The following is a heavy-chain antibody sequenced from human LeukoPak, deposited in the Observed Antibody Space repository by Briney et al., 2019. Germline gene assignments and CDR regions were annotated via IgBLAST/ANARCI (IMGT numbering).Heavy chain of an antibody. V-gene: IGHV3-74*01. CDR3: ASFSLGGD. Sequence: GGSLGLSCAASGFTFSSYWMHWVRQAPGKGLVWVSRINSDGSSTRYADSVKGRFTISRDNAKNTLSLQMDSLRADDTAVYYCASFSLGGDWGQGTLVTVSS. CDR2: INSDGSST. CDR1: GFTFSSYW. J-gene: IGHJ4*02. D-gene: IGHD2-21*01.